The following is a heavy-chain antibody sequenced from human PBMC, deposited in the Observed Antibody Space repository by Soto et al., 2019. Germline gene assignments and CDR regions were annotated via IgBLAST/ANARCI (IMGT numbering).Heavy chain of an antibody. D-gene: IGHD7-27*01. CDR2: ISSHESST. CDR1: VLTFGTYT. Sequence: GGSLRLSCSASVLTFGTYTMHWVRQAPGRGPECVSSISSHESSTFYADFVKGRFTMSRDNSKNTLYLQMSSLRLEDTAVYYCVKARATGPKSDFDYWGQGTLVTVSS. CDR3: VKARATGPKSDFDY. V-gene: IGHV3-64D*06. J-gene: IGHJ4*02.